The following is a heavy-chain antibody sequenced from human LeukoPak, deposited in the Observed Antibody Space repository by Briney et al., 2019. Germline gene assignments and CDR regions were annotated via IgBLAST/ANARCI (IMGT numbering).Heavy chain of an antibody. V-gene: IGHV3-33*06. D-gene: IGHD3-10*01. CDR2: VWNDGSNK. CDR3: AKDADFARIYYYFDS. Sequence: GGSLRLSCAASGFTFSSYGMHWVRQAPGRGLEWVAVVWNDGSNKYYADSVKGRFTISRDNSKGTLYLEMNSLRAEDTAIYYCAKDADFARIYYYFDSWGQGTLVTVSS. CDR1: GFTFSSYG. J-gene: IGHJ4*02.